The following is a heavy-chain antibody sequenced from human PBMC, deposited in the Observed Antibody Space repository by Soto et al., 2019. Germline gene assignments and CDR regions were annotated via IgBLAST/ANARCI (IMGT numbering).Heavy chain of an antibody. Sequence: PGGSLRLSCAASGFTFSSYGTHWVRQAPGKGLEWVAVISYDGSNKYYADSVKGRFTISRDNSKNTLYLQMNSLRAEDTAVYYCAKELAVAGSTWGQGTLVTVSS. V-gene: IGHV3-30*18. J-gene: IGHJ4*02. D-gene: IGHD6-19*01. CDR3: AKELAVAGST. CDR1: GFTFSSYG. CDR2: ISYDGSNK.